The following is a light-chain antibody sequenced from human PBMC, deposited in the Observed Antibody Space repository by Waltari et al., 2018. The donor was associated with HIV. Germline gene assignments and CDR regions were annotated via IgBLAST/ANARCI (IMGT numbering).Light chain of an antibody. CDR1: QDIRQF. CDR2: GVS. CDR3: LQYDLLPYT. Sequence: DIQKTQSPSSLSASVGDKVTVTCQASQDIRQFLNWYQQKSGEAPKLLIYGVSKLVRGVPSRFSGSGSGTHSSHMIDSLQPDDIATYCCLQYDLLPYTFGQGTKL. V-gene: IGKV1-33*01. J-gene: IGKJ2*01.